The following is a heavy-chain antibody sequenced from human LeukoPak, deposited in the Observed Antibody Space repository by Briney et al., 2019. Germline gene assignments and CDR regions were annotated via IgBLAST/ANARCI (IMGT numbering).Heavy chain of an antibody. CDR3: ARDWATLRTIADY. Sequence: ASVKVSCKTSGYTFIDSGISWLRQAPGQGLEWMGWISVDDDGTHTKYAQNFQGRLTMTTDRSTSTAYMELRSLRFDDTAIYFCARDWATLRTIADYWGQGTLVTVSS. V-gene: IGHV1-18*01. J-gene: IGHJ4*02. CDR1: GYTFIDSG. D-gene: IGHD1-14*01. CDR2: ISVDDDGTHT.